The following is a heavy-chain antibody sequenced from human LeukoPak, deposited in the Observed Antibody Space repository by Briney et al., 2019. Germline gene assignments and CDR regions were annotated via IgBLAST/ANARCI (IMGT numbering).Heavy chain of an antibody. D-gene: IGHD1-26*01. Sequence: PGGSLRLSCAVYGFTFNNHAMSWVRQAPGKGLEWVSSISAGGGSTYYADSVKGRFTISRDTSKTTLYLQMNSLRAEDTALYYCAKDLWDEGFWGQGILVTVSS. V-gene: IGHV3-23*01. CDR3: AKDLWDEGF. CDR1: GFTFNNHA. CDR2: ISAGGGST. J-gene: IGHJ4*02.